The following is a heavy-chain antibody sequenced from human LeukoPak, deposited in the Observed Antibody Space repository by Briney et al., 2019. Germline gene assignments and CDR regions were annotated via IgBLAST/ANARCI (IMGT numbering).Heavy chain of an antibody. D-gene: IGHD1-26*01. J-gene: IGHJ4*02. CDR1: GSTFSDYY. V-gene: IGHV3-11*01. Sequence: GRSLRLSCAASGSTFSDYYMSWIRQAPGKGLEWVSYISSSGSTIYYADSVKGRFTISRDNAKNSLYLQMNSLRAEDTAVYYCARSKVGATKLDYWGQGTLVTVSS. CDR3: ARSKVGATKLDY. CDR2: ISSSGSTI.